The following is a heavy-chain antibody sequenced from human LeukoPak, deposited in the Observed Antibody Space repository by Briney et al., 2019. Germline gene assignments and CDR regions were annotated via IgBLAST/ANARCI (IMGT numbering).Heavy chain of an antibody. CDR3: ARGYYDSSGYYFFPRDYFDY. CDR2: INPNSGGT. D-gene: IGHD3-22*01. J-gene: IGHJ4*02. V-gene: IGHV1-2*04. CDR1: GYTFTGYY. Sequence: GASVKVSCKASGYTFTGYYMHWVRQAPGQGLEWMGWINPNSGGTNYAQKFQGWVTMTRDTSISTAYMELSRLRSDDTAVYYCARGYYDSSGYYFFPRDYFDYWGQGTLVTVSS.